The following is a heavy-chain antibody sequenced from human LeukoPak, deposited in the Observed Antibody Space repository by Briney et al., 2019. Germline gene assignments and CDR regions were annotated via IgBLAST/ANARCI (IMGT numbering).Heavy chain of an antibody. CDR2: IYYSGST. D-gene: IGHD4-17*01. Sequence: SETLSLTCTVSGGSISSGDYYWSWIRQPPGKGLEWIGYIYYSGSTYDNPSLRSRVTISVDTSKNQFSLKLSSVTAADTAVYYCARLTTVTTYYFDYWGQGTLVTVSS. J-gene: IGHJ4*02. V-gene: IGHV4-30-4*01. CDR1: GGSISSGDYY. CDR3: ARLTTVTTYYFDY.